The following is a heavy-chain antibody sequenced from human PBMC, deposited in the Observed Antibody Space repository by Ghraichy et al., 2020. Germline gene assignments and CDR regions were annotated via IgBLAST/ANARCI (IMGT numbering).Heavy chain of an antibody. CDR2: IYYSGST. CDR3: ARRGSGWTLFDY. J-gene: IGHJ4*02. CDR1: GGPISSYY. V-gene: IGHV4-59*08. Sequence: SETLSLTCTVSGGPISSYYWSWIRQPPGKGLEWIGDIYYSGSTNYNPSLKSRVTISVDTSKNQFSLKLSSVTAADTAVYYCARRGSGWTLFDYGGQGTLVTVS. D-gene: IGHD6-19*01.